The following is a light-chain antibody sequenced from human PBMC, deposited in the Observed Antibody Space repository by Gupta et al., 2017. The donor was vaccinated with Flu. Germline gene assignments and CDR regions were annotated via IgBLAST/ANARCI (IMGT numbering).Light chain of an antibody. CDR2: GAS. CDR3: QQRSNWPLT. CDR1: HSGSSY. Sequence: RTTRSCRASHSGSSYLAWYQQKPGQAPRLLIYGASNRATGIPARFSGSGSGTDFTLTISSLEPEDFAVYYCQQRSNWPLTFGGGTKVEIE. J-gene: IGKJ4*01. V-gene: IGKV3-11*01.